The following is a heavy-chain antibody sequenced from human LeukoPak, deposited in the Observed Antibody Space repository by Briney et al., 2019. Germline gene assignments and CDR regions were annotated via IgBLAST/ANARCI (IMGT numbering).Heavy chain of an antibody. CDR2: IYHSGSA. D-gene: IGHD1-26*01. V-gene: IGHV4-38-2*01. CDR3: ARALSGSPDMDTDAFDY. J-gene: IGHJ4*02. CDR1: GYSISSGYY. Sequence: SETLSLTCAVSGYSISSGYYWGWIRQPPGKGLEWIANIYHSGSAYYNPSLKSRVTISVDTSKNEFSLKLRSVTAADTAVYYCARALSGSPDMDTDAFDYWGQGTLVTVSS.